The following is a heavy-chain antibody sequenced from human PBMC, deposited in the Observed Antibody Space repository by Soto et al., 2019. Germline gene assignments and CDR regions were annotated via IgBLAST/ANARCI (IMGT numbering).Heavy chain of an antibody. V-gene: IGHV1-46*01. Sequence: TSVKVSCKASGYTFTSYYMHWVRQAPGQGLEWMGIINPSGGSTSYAQKFQGRVTMTRDTSTSTVYMELSSLRSEDTAVYYCARDRHSYYGMDVWGQGTTVTVSS. J-gene: IGHJ6*02. CDR1: GYTFTSYY. CDR2: INPSGGST. CDR3: ARDRHSYYGMDV. D-gene: IGHD1-26*01.